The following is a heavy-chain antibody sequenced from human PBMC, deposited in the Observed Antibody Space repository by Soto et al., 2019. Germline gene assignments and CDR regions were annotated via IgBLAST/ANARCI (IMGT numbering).Heavy chain of an antibody. V-gene: IGHV4-34*01. CDR3: ARGSAAVEGFDY. CDR2: INHSGST. Sequence: PSETLSLTCAVYGGSFSGYYWSWIRQPPGKGLEWIGEINHSGSTNYNPSLKSRVTISVDTSKNQFSLKLSSVTAADTAVYYCARGSAAVEGFDYWGQGTLVTVSS. J-gene: IGHJ4*02. CDR1: GGSFSGYY. D-gene: IGHD6-13*01.